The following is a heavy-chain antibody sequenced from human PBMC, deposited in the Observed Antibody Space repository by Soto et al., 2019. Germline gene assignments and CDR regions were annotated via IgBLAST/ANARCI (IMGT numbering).Heavy chain of an antibody. V-gene: IGHV3-30*03. D-gene: IGHD3-10*01. CDR3: ARDTYNYGSGSPLGY. CDR1: GFTFSSYD. CDR2: ISNDGSKK. J-gene: IGHJ4*02. Sequence: PGGSLRLSCTASGFTFSSYDMEWVRQAPGKGLEWVAVISNDGSKKYYADSVKGRFTISRDNSKNTLFVQMSSLRAEDTAVYYCARDTYNYGSGSPLGYWGQGTPVTVSS.